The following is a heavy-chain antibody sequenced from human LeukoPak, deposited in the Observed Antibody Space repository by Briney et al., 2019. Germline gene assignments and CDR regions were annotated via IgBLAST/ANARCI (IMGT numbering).Heavy chain of an antibody. CDR2: INPNSGGT. V-gene: IGHV1-2*02. CDR3: ARALCSSGSCYYYYYGMDV. Sequence: ASVKVSCKASGYTFTGYYMHWVRQAPGQGLEWMGWINPNSGGTNYAQKFQGRVTMTRDTSISTAYMELSRLRSDDTAVYYCARALCSSGSCYYYYYGMDVWGQGTTVTVSS. D-gene: IGHD2-15*01. CDR1: GYTFTGYY. J-gene: IGHJ6*02.